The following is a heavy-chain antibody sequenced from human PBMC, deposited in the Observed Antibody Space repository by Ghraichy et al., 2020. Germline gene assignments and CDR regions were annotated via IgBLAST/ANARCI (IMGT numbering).Heavy chain of an antibody. V-gene: IGHV1-18*04. CDR1: GYTFTSYG. Sequence: ASVKVSCKASGYTFTSYGISWVRQAPGQGLEWMGWISAYNGNTNYAQKLQGRVTMTTDTSTSTAYMELRSLRSDDTAVYYCASSGSYQLLSAWVFWGQGTLVTVSS. D-gene: IGHD2-2*01. CDR3: ASSGSYQLLSAWVF. CDR2: ISAYNGNT. J-gene: IGHJ4*02.